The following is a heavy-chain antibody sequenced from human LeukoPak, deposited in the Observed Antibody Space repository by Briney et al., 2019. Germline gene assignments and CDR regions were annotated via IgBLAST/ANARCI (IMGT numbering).Heavy chain of an antibody. CDR2: ISYDGSNK. Sequence: GGSLRLSCAASGFTFSSYAMHWVRRAPGKGLEWVAVISYDGSNKYYADSVKGRFTISRDNSKNTLYLQMNSLRAEDTAVYYCARVAEDTAMAPFDYWGQGTLVTVSS. CDR3: ARVAEDTAMAPFDY. J-gene: IGHJ4*02. CDR1: GFTFSSYA. D-gene: IGHD5-18*01. V-gene: IGHV3-30*04.